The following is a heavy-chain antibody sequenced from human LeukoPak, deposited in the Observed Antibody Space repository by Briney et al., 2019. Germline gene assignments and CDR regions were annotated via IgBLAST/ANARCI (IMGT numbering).Heavy chain of an antibody. CDR2: TYYRSKWYN. Sequence: SQTLSLTCAISGDSVSSNSAAWNWIRQSPSRGLEWLGRTYYRSKWYNDYAVSVKSRITINPDTSENQFSLQLNSVTAADTAVYYCARDSGTTGEVKFDPWGQGTLVTVSS. CDR1: GDSVSSNSAA. CDR3: ARDSGTTGEVKFDP. J-gene: IGHJ5*02. V-gene: IGHV6-1*01. D-gene: IGHD3-10*01.